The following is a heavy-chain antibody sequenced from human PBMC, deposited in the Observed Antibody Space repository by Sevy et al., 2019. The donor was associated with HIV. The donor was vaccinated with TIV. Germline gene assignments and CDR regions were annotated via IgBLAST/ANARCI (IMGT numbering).Heavy chain of an antibody. Sequence: GGSLRLSCTASGFTFSSAWMSWVRQAPGKGLEWVGRIKSEFDGGAIDYAALVKGRFSISREDSKTTVYLQMNSLKTDDTAVYYCITDPAYRGYDEEVINYYFYGMDVWGQGTTVTVSS. CDR3: ITDPAYRGYDEEVINYYFYGMDV. D-gene: IGHD5-12*01. CDR2: IKSEFDGGAI. J-gene: IGHJ6*02. CDR1: GFTFSSAW. V-gene: IGHV3-15*01.